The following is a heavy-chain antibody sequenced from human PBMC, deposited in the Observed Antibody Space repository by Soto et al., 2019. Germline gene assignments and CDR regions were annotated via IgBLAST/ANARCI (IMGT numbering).Heavy chain of an antibody. Sequence: PGGSLRLSCAASGFTFSSYSMNWVRQAPGKGLEWVSYISSSSSTIYYADSVKGRFTISRDNAKNSLYLQMNSLRAEDTAVYYCASRSGWYAYRGQGTLVTVSS. CDR1: GFTFSSYS. D-gene: IGHD6-19*01. J-gene: IGHJ4*02. CDR2: ISSSSSTI. CDR3: ASRSGWYAY. V-gene: IGHV3-48*01.